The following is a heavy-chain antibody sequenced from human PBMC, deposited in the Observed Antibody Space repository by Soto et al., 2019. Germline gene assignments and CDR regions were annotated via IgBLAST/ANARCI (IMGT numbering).Heavy chain of an antibody. CDR1: GGSIINDY. CDR2: MFNRGST. Sequence: SETLSLTCTVSGGSIINDYWSWVRQPPGKGLEWVGFMFNRGSTNYSPSYNPSLKGRVTISLDTSRNQVSLKMTSVTAADSAVYHCARHTPKSLTVPEIPFDLWGQGTLVTVSS. CDR3: ARHTPKSLTVPEIPFDL. D-gene: IGHD6-19*01. V-gene: IGHV4-59*01. J-gene: IGHJ4*02.